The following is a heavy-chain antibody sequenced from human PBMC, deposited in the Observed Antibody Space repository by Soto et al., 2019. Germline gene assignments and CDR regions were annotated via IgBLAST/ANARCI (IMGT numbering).Heavy chain of an antibody. Sequence: QVQLHQWGAGLLKPSEILSLTCAVYNGSFMGYYWTWVRQPPGKGLEWIGEIKHVGSPNYNPSLKSRVVISIDTSKQQFSLRLNSLTAADTAVYYCASLSGGRFLDKGDYWGQGIQVTVSS. D-gene: IGHD3-3*01. V-gene: IGHV4-34*01. CDR1: NGSFMGYY. CDR2: IKHVGSP. CDR3: ASLSGGRFLDKGDY. J-gene: IGHJ4*02.